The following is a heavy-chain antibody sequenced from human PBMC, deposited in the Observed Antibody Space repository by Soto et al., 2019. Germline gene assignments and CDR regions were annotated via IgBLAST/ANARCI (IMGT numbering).Heavy chain of an antibody. V-gene: IGHV2-5*02. D-gene: IGHD3-22*01. CDR2: IYWDDDK. CDR1: GFSLSTSGVG. CDR3: APTYYYVSRGPSAAY. J-gene: IGHJ4*02. Sequence: QITLKESGPTLVKPTQTLTLTCTFSGFSLSTSGVGVGWIRQPPGKALEWIELIYWDDDKRYSPSLKSRLTITKDTSKNQVVLTMPHMDPVDTATYYCAPTYYYVSRGPSAAYWGQGTLVTVSS.